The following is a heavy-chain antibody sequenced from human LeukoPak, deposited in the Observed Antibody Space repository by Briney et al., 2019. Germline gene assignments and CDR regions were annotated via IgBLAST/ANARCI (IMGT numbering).Heavy chain of an antibody. CDR3: IVFGDSNH. D-gene: IGHD4-17*01. J-gene: IGHJ5*02. V-gene: IGHV3-53*01. Sequence: GGSLRLSCAASGLTGSHNYVSWVRQAPGKGLEWVSAIHTSGDTCYADSVKGRFTISRDTSKNTLYLQINSLRVEDAAVYYCIVFGDSNHWGQGTLVTVSS. CDR1: GLTGSHNY. CDR2: IHTSGDT.